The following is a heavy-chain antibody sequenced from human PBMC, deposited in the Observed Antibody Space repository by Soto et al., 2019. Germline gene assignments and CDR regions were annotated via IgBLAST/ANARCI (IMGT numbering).Heavy chain of an antibody. Sequence: QVQLVESGGGVVQPGRSLRLSCAASGFTFSSYGMHWVRQAPGKGLEWVAVIWYDGSNKYYADSVKGRFTISRDNSKNXLXQQMNSLRAEDTAVYYCARGQGVEYSSSWYLNAFDIWGQGTMVTVSS. D-gene: IGHD6-13*01. J-gene: IGHJ3*02. CDR3: ARGQGVEYSSSWYLNAFDI. CDR2: IWYDGSNK. V-gene: IGHV3-33*01. CDR1: GFTFSSYG.